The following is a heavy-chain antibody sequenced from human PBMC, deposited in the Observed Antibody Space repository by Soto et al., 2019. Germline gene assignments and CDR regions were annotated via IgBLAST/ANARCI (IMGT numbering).Heavy chain of an antibody. CDR3: ARSLGGSSFYVADY. V-gene: IGHV3-30*03. CDR2: ISHDANNQ. CDR1: GFTFSDYG. J-gene: IGHJ4*02. Sequence: QVQLVESGGGVVQPGKSLRLSCAASGFTFSDYGMQWVRQAPGKGLEWVAIISHDANNQYYADSVKGRLTISRDNSKNTLYLEVNSLRPEDTAVYYCARSLGGSSFYVADYWGQGSLVTVSS. D-gene: IGHD6-13*01.